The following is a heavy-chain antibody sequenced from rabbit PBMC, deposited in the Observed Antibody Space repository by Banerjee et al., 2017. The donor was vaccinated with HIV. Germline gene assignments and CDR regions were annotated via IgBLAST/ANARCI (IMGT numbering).Heavy chain of an antibody. Sequence: QSLEESRGDLVKPGASLTLTCTASGFSFSSSYWICWVRQAPGKGLEWIACIYGGSSVNTYYASWAKGRFTISKTSSTTVTLQMTSLTVADTATYFCARHVYSSYGLWGPGTLVTV. CDR2: IYGGSSVNT. D-gene: IGHD8-1*01. J-gene: IGHJ4*01. CDR3: ARHVYSSYGL. V-gene: IGHV1S40*01. CDR1: GFSFSSSYW.